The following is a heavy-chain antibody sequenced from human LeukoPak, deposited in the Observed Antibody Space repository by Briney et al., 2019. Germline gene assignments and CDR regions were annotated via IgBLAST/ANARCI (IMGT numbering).Heavy chain of an antibody. D-gene: IGHD3-22*01. V-gene: IGHV4-61*02. J-gene: IGHJ4*02. Sequence: PSETLSLTCTVSGGSTSSGSYYWSWIRQPAGKGLEWIGRIYTSGSTNYNPSLKSRVTISGDTSKNQFSLRLSSVTAADTAVYYCARASYSYDINGWVPFDYWGQGTLVTVSS. CDR2: IYTSGST. CDR1: GGSTSSGSYY. CDR3: ARASYSYDINGWVPFDY.